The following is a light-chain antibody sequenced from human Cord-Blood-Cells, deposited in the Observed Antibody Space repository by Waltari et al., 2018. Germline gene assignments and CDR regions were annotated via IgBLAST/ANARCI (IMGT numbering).Light chain of an antibody. Sequence: QSALTQPASVSGSPGQSITISCTGTRRDAGSYHLVSLYQPHPGKAPNLMIYEGSKRPSGVSNRFSGSKSGNTASLTISGLQAEDEADYYCCSYAGSSTWVFGGGTKLTVL. CDR2: EGS. J-gene: IGLJ3*02. CDR3: CSYAGSSTWV. CDR1: RRDAGSYHL. V-gene: IGLV2-23*01.